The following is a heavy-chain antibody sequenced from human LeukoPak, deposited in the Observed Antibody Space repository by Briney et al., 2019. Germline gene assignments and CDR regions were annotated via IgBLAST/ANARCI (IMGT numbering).Heavy chain of an antibody. CDR2: LYYSGTT. CDR3: ARQRIVGAGGKVGYFDY. J-gene: IGHJ4*02. V-gene: IGHV4-39*07. D-gene: IGHD1-26*01. Sequence: SETLSLTCTVSGASISSSPHYWGWLRQAPGKGLEWIGTLYYSGTTFYKPSLKSRLTMSVDTSKNQFSLMLTSVTAADTAVYYCARQRIVGAGGKVGYFDYWGQGTLVTVSS. CDR1: GASISSSPHY.